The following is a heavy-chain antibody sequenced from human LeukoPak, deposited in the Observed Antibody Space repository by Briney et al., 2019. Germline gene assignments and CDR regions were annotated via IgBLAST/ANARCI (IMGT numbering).Heavy chain of an antibody. D-gene: IGHD2-21*02. Sequence: QAGGSLRLSCAASGFTFSSYWMSWVRQAPGKGLEWVANIKPDGSEKYYVDSVKGRFTISRDNAKNSLYLQMNSLRAEDTAVYYCARDFGTIVVVTAIVDWGQGTLVTVSS. CDR3: ARDFGTIVVVTAIVD. V-gene: IGHV3-7*01. J-gene: IGHJ4*02. CDR2: IKPDGSEK. CDR1: GFTFSSYW.